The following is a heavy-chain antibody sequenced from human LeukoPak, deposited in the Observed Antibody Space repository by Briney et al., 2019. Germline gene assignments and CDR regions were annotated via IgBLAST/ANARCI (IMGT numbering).Heavy chain of an antibody. CDR2: ISWNSGTI. V-gene: IGHV3-9*01. J-gene: IGHJ4*02. Sequence: GGSLRLSCAASGFAFHDYAMHWVRQAPGKGLEWVSSISWNSGTIRYADSVKGRFTISRDNAKNSLYLQVNSLRAEDTALYYCAKASGGYCSSISCYHFDYWGQGTLVTVSS. D-gene: IGHD2-2*01. CDR3: AKASGGYCSSISCYHFDY. CDR1: GFAFHDYA.